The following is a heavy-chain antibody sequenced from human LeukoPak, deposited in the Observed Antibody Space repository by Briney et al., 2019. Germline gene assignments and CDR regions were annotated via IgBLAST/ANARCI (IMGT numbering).Heavy chain of an antibody. D-gene: IGHD2-15*01. Sequence: ASVKVSCKASGYTFTSYDINWVRQATGQGLEWMGWMNPNSGNTGYAQKFQGRVTITRNTSISTAYMELSSLRSEDTAVYYCAREARLGCSGGSCFNDAFDIWGQGTMVTVSS. CDR1: GYTFTSYD. CDR2: MNPNSGNT. J-gene: IGHJ3*02. CDR3: AREARLGCSGGSCFNDAFDI. V-gene: IGHV1-8*03.